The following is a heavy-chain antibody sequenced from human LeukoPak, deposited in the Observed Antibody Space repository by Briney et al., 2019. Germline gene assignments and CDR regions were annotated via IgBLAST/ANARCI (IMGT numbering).Heavy chain of an antibody. D-gene: IGHD6-19*01. J-gene: IGHJ4*02. V-gene: IGHV4-61*01. CDR2: IYASGNT. CDR3: ARDSPVAGTS. CDR1: GGSVSSASYY. Sequence: PSETLSLTCTVSGGSVSSASYYWTWIRQPPGKGLEWIGYIYASGNTNYNPSLKSRVTISVDTSKNQFSLKLSSVTAADTAVYYCARDSPVAGTSWGQGTLVTVSS.